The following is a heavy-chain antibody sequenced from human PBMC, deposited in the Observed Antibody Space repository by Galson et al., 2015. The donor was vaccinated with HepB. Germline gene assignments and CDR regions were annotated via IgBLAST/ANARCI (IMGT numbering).Heavy chain of an antibody. CDR1: GFTFSSYD. Sequence: SLRLSCAASGFTFSSYDMHWVRQAPGKGLEWVAVIWYDGSNKYYADSVKGRFTISRDNSKNTLYLQMNSLRAEDTAVYYCARVYSSSSDYFDYWGQGTLVTVSS. V-gene: IGHV3-33*01. CDR2: IWYDGSNK. D-gene: IGHD6-6*01. CDR3: ARVYSSSSDYFDY. J-gene: IGHJ4*02.